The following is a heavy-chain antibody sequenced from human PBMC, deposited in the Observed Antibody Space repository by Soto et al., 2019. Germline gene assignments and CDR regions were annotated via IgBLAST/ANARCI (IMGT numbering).Heavy chain of an antibody. D-gene: IGHD4-17*01. Sequence: GGSLRLSCAASGFTVSSNYMSWVRQAPGKGLEWVSVIYSGGSTYYADSVKGRFTISRDNSKNTLYLQMNSLRAEDTAVYYCARDIPTDYQRMARAFDIWGQGTMVTVSS. CDR1: GFTVSSNY. CDR2: IYSGGST. J-gene: IGHJ3*02. V-gene: IGHV3-66*01. CDR3: ARDIPTDYQRMARAFDI.